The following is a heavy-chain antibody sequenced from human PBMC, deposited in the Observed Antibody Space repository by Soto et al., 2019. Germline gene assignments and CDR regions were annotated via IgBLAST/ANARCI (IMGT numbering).Heavy chain of an antibody. J-gene: IGHJ3*02. D-gene: IGHD4-17*01. CDR2: FLPVFTTA. CDR3: ARDGVDVSRTTVRHGALDI. CDR1: GGSFSTYG. Sequence: QVQLAQSGAEVKKPGSSVKVSCKASGGSFSTYGISWVRQAPGQGLEWMGGFLPVFTTAKYAQKFQGRVSITADESTYTAYMELSSLRSEDTAVYFCARDGVDVSRTTVRHGALDIWGQGTVVTVSS. V-gene: IGHV1-69*01.